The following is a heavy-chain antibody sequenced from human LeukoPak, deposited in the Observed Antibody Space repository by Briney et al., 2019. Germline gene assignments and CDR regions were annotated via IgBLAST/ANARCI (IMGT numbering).Heavy chain of an antibody. V-gene: IGHV4-59*12. CDR2: IYYSGST. Sequence: SETLSLTCTVSGGSISSYYWSWIRQPPGKGLEWIGYIYYSGSTNYNPSLKSRVTISVDTSKNQFSLKLSSVTAADTAVYYCARDFRYSYGLPYFDYRGQGTLVTVSS. CDR1: GGSISSYY. J-gene: IGHJ4*02. D-gene: IGHD5-18*01. CDR3: ARDFRYSYGLPYFDY.